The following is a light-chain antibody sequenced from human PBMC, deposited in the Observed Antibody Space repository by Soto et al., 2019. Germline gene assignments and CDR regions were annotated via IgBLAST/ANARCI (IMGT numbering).Light chain of an antibody. CDR3: QQYGRSPLVT. J-gene: IGKJ5*01. Sequence: EIGLTQSPGTLSLSPGERATLSYRASQSVSSSYLAWYKQKPGQAPRLLIYGASSRATGIPDRFSGSGSGTDFTLTISRLEPEDFAMYYCQQYGRSPLVTFGQGTRLEIK. CDR1: QSVSSSY. V-gene: IGKV3-20*01. CDR2: GAS.